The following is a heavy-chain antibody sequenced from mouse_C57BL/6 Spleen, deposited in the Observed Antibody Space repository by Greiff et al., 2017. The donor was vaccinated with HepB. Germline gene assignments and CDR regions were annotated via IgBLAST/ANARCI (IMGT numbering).Heavy chain of an antibody. CDR2: ISYSGST. D-gene: IGHD1-1*01. Sequence: EVQLQESGPGMVKPSQSLSLTCTVTGYSITSGYDWHWIRHFPGNKLEWMGYISYSGSTNYNPSLKSRISITHDTSKNHFFLKLNSVTTEDTATYYCARVPITTDWYFDVWGTGTTVTVSS. CDR1: GYSITSGYD. J-gene: IGHJ1*03. CDR3: ARVPITTDWYFDV. V-gene: IGHV3-1*01.